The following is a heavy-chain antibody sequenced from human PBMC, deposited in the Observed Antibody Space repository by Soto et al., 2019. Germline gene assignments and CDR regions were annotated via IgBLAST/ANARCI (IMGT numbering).Heavy chain of an antibody. Sequence: QVQLVQSGAEVKKPGSSVKVSCKASGGSFSNFVLSWVRQAPGQGLEWMGGVIPNVGTTTYAQKFQGQVTITADETTRTAYLELSGLTSEDTSVYYCARAVVGDTTISFWCQGTLVTGSS. CDR2: VIPNVGTT. D-gene: IGHD1-26*01. CDR1: GGSFSNFV. CDR3: ARAVVGDTTISF. J-gene: IGHJ4*02. V-gene: IGHV1-69*01.